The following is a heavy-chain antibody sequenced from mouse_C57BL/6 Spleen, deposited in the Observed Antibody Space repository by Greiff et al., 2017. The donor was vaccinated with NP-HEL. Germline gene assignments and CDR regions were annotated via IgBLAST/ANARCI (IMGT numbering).Heavy chain of an antibody. CDR3: ERADGYPYYFDY. D-gene: IGHD2-3*01. V-gene: IGHV5-16*01. Sequence: EVKLMESEGGLVQPGSSMKLSCTASGFTFSDYYMAWVRQVPEKGLEWVANINYDGSSTYYLDSLKSRFIISRDHAKNILYLQMSSLKSEDTATYYCERADGYPYYFDYWGQGTTLTVSS. CDR2: INYDGSST. CDR1: GFTFSDYY. J-gene: IGHJ2*01.